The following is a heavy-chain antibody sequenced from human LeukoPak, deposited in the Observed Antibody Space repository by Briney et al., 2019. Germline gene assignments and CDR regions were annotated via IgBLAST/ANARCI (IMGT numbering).Heavy chain of an antibody. V-gene: IGHV3-23*01. CDR2: ISGSGGST. Sequence: GGSLRLSCAASGFTFSSYAMSWVRQAPGKGLEWVSAISGSGGSTYYADSVKGRFTISRDNSKNTLYLQMNGLRAEDTAVYYCANIIAAAGVDYWGQGTLVTVSS. CDR3: ANIIAAAGVDY. D-gene: IGHD6-13*01. J-gene: IGHJ4*02. CDR1: GFTFSSYA.